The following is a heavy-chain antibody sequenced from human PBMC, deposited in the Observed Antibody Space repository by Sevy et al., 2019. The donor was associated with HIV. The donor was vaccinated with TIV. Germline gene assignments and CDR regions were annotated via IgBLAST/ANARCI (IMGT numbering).Heavy chain of an antibody. CDR2: INPNSDHT. J-gene: IGHJ6*02. CDR3: ARAVAIFGGHNGLDV. Sequence: ASVKVSCKASGYSFTAYYMHWVRQVPGQGLEWMGWINPNSDHTNDAQKFQGRVTMTSDASVSTTYMELTRLRSDDTAIYYCARAVAIFGGHNGLDVWGQGTTVTVSS. D-gene: IGHD3-3*01. V-gene: IGHV1-2*02. CDR1: GYSFTAYY.